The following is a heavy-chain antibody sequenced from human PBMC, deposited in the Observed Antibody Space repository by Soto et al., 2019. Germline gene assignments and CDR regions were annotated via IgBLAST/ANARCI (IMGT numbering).Heavy chain of an antibody. D-gene: IGHD3-3*01. CDR1: GGSLGTSNW. Sequence: QVQLRETGPGLVKPSGTLSLICSVSGGSLGTSNWWSWVRQSPGKGLQWIGDIYETGRTKYNPSLQSRLTIAVDESKTQFSLKLASVTAADTGVYYCARRKLRFLVWTHGPVDSGGQGNLVIVSS. CDR3: ARRKLRFLVWTHGPVDS. V-gene: IGHV4-4*02. CDR2: IYETGRT. J-gene: IGHJ4*02.